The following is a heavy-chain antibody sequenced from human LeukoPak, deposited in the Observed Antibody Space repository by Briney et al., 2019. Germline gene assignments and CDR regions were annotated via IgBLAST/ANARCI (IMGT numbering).Heavy chain of an antibody. CDR3: ARDSTGEQHPDAFGI. V-gene: IGHV4-61*02. J-gene: IGHJ3*02. CDR1: GGSISSGSYY. CDR2: IYTSGST. D-gene: IGHD6-13*01. Sequence: PSQTLSLTCTVSGGSISSGSYYWSWIRQPAGKGLEWIGRIYTSGSTNYNPSLKSRVTMSVDTSKNQFSLKLSSVTAADTAVYYCARDSTGEQHPDAFGIWGQGTMVTVSS.